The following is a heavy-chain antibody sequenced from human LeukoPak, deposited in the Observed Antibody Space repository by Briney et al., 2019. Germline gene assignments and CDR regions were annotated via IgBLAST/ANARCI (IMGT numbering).Heavy chain of an antibody. V-gene: IGHV3-30*18. CDR2: ILYDGSEK. Sequence: GGSLRLSCAASEFTFSKYGMHWVRQAPGKGLEWVAVILYDGSEKYYADSVQGRFTISRDNSKNTLYLQMNNLRTEDTAVYYCAKRISMAGTGFDYWGQGTLVTVSS. J-gene: IGHJ4*02. D-gene: IGHD6-19*01. CDR3: AKRISMAGTGFDY. CDR1: EFTFSKYG.